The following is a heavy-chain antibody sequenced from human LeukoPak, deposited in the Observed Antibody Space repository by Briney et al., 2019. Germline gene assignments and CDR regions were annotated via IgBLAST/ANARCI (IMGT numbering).Heavy chain of an antibody. J-gene: IGHJ4*02. CDR2: INEDGRRM. CDR3: VRDFGGEDDF. D-gene: IGHD2-15*01. V-gene: IGHV3-74*01. CDR1: GFTFSSYA. Sequence: GGSLRLSCAASGFTFSSYAMSWVRQAPGKGLEWVSRINEDGRRMDNAGSVRGRFTISRDIARNTLFLQMNSLRVEDTAVYYCVRDFGGEDDFWGQGTLVTVSS.